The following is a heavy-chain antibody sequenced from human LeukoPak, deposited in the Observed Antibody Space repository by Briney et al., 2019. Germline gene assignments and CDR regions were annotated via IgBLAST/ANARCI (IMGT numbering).Heavy chain of an antibody. V-gene: IGHV3-15*01. CDR2: IKSKTDGGTT. D-gene: IGHD6-19*01. CDR3: TTVSSGWYVSSGEDY. Sequence: GGSLRLSCAASGFTFSSYEMNWVRQAPGKGLEWVGRIKSKTDGGTTDYAAPVKGRFTISRDDSKNTLYLQMNSLKTEDTAVYYCTTVSSGWYVSSGEDYWGQGTLVTVSS. J-gene: IGHJ4*02. CDR1: GFTFSSYE.